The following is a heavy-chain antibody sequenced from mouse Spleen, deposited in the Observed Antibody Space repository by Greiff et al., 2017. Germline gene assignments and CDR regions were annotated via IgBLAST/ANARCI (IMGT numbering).Heavy chain of an antibody. V-gene: IGHV5-9-3*01. Sequence: EVQRVESGGGLVKPGGSLKLSCAASGFTFSSYAMSWVRQTPEKRLEWVATISSGGSYTYYPDSVKGRFTISRDNAKNTLYLQMSSLRSEDTAMYYCARHSYYGNHRGAMDYWGQGTSVTVSS. CDR1: GFTFSSYA. CDR3: ARHSYYGNHRGAMDY. CDR2: ISSGGSYT. D-gene: IGHD2-10*01. J-gene: IGHJ4*01.